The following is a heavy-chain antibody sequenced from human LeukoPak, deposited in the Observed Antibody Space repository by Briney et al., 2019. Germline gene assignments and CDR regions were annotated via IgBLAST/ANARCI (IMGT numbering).Heavy chain of an antibody. Sequence: GGSLRLSCAASGFSFTSYNFHWVRQAPGKGLEWVAVISYDGSSKYYADSVKGRFTISRDNSKNTLYLQMNSLRAEDTAVYYCASRAIAVANARGQGTLVTVSS. V-gene: IGHV3-30*03. CDR1: GFSFTSYN. CDR3: ASRAIAVANA. J-gene: IGHJ4*02. CDR2: ISYDGSSK. D-gene: IGHD6-19*01.